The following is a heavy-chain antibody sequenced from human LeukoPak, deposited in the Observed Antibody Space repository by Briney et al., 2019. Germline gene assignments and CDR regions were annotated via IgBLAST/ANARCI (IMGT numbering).Heavy chain of an antibody. V-gene: IGHV4-59*12. J-gene: IGHJ5*02. CDR1: GGSISSYY. CDR2: IYYSGST. D-gene: IGHD3-16*01. CDR3: ARGDYYDGGGRNWFDP. Sequence: PSETLSLTCTVSGGSISSYYWSWIRQPPGKGLEWIGYIYYSGSTYFNPSLKSRVTMSVDTSKNQFSLRLTSMTAADTAVYFCARGDYYDGGGRNWFDPWGQGTLVTVSS.